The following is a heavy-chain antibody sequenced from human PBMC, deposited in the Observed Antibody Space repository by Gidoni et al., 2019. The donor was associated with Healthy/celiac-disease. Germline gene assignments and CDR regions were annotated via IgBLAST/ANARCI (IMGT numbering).Heavy chain of an antibody. CDR1: GFTFSSYA. CDR2: LSYDGSNK. Sequence: QVQLVESGGGVVQPRRSLRLSCAASGFTFSSYAMHWVLQAPGKGLEWVAVLSYDGSNKYYADSVKGRFTSSRDNSKNTLYLQMNSLRAEDTAVYYCARDFNYYGSGTAWDYWGQGTLVTVSS. V-gene: IGHV3-30-3*01. CDR3: ARDFNYYGSGTAWDY. J-gene: IGHJ4*02. D-gene: IGHD3-10*01.